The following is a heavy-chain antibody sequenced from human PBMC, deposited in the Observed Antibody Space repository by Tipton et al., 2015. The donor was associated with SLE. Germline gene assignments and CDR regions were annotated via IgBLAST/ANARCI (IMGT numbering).Heavy chain of an antibody. Sequence: GLVKPSETLSLTCTVSNGSINLYYWSWIRQSPGKGLEYIGHVYYLGATNYSPSFESRVAMSVGTSKNQFSLKLSSVTAADTAVYYCARHRQLAYFDHWGQGTLVSVSS. CDR3: ARHRQLAYFDH. J-gene: IGHJ4*02. CDR1: NGSINLYY. V-gene: IGHV4-59*08. CDR2: VYYLGAT. D-gene: IGHD1-1*01.